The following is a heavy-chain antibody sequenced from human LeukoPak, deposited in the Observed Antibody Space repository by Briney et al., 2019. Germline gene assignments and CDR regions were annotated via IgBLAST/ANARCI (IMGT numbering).Heavy chain of an antibody. J-gene: IGHJ4*02. CDR2: IRQDGSDK. CDR3: ARTTHDSGGY. Sequence: GGSLRLSCVASGFTFSSYWMTWVRQAPGKGQEWVANIRQDGSDKYYVDSVKGRFTISRDNAKNSLYLQMNSLRAEDTAVYYCARTTHDSGGYWGQGTLVTVSS. CDR1: GFTFSSYW. V-gene: IGHV3-7*04. D-gene: IGHD4-17*01.